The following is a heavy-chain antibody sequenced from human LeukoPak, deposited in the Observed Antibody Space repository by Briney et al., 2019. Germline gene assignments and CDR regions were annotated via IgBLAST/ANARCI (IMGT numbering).Heavy chain of an antibody. CDR2: ITSSSTYT. D-gene: IGHD4-17*01. CDR1: GFTSSIYN. J-gene: IGHJ6*03. V-gene: IGHV3-21*01. Sequence: PGGSLTLSCAASGFTSSIYNMNWVPQAPGMALEGVSSITSSSTYTYFAYSGKGRLTISRDNAKNSLYLQMNSLRAEDTAVYYCARDPYSWDYGPYYYYYMDVWGKGTTVTISS. CDR3: ARDPYSWDYGPYYYYYMDV.